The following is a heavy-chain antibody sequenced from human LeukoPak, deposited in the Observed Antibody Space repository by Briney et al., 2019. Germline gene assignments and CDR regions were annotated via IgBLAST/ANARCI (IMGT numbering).Heavy chain of an antibody. CDR1: GGSISSYY. J-gene: IGHJ1*01. V-gene: IGHV4-59*01. CDR2: IYYSGST. CDR3: ARVGPMIVVED. Sequence: SETLSLTCTVSGGSISSYYWSWIRQPPGKGLEWIGYIYYSGSTNYNPSLKGRVTISVDTSKNQFSLKLSSVTAADTAVYYCARVGPMIVVEDWGQGTLVTVSS. D-gene: IGHD3-22*01.